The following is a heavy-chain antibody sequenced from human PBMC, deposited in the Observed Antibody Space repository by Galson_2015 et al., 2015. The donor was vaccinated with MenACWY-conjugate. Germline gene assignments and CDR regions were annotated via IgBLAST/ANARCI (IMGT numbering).Heavy chain of an antibody. D-gene: IGHD6-19*01. Sequence: SLRLSCEASEFTFSSFAMSWVRQAPGKGLEWVSVISGSGGSTYYADSVKGRFTISRDNSKNTLYLQMNSLRAEDTAVYYCARDEAVAGYYYYMDVWGKGTTVTVSS. CDR1: EFTFSSFA. CDR2: ISGSGGST. V-gene: IGHV3-23*01. CDR3: ARDEAVAGYYYYMDV. J-gene: IGHJ6*03.